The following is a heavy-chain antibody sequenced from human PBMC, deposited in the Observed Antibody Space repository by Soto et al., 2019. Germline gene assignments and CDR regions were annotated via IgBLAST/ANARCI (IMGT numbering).Heavy chain of an antibody. Sequence: QVQLVQSGAEVKQPGSSVKVSCKASGGTFNTYTISWVRQAPGQGLEWMGRIIPLLGITKNAQKFQGRVTISADTSTSTAYMELISLTSDDTAVYYCAREESGTVAGINHWGQGTLVTVSS. D-gene: IGHD6-13*01. V-gene: IGHV1-69*08. CDR1: GGTFNTYT. CDR3: AREESGTVAGINH. CDR2: IIPLLGIT. J-gene: IGHJ5*02.